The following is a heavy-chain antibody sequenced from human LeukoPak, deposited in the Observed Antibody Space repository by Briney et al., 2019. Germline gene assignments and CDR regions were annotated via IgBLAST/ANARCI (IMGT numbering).Heavy chain of an antibody. CDR1: GYSISSGYY. V-gene: IGHV4-38-2*01. CDR2: IYHSGST. J-gene: IGHJ4*02. D-gene: IGHD5-18*01. CDR3: ARGPGYSYGWENYFDY. Sequence: KTSETLSLTCAVSGYSISSGYYWGWIRQPPGKGLEWIGSIYHSGSTYYNPSLKSRVTISVDTSKNQFSLKLSSVTAADTAVYYCARGPGYSYGWENYFDYWGQGTLVTVSS.